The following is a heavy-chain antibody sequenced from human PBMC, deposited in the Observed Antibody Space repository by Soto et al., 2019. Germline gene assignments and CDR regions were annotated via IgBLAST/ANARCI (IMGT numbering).Heavy chain of an antibody. CDR3: ARGWGYYGMDV. D-gene: IGHD3-16*01. V-gene: IGHV1-69*02. J-gene: IGHJ6*02. CDR1: GGTFSSYT. Sequence: QVQLVQSGAEVKKPGSSVKVSCKASGGTFSSYTISWVRHAPGQGLEWMVSIIPILGIANYAQKFQGRVTSTADKSTSTAYMELSSLRSEDTAVYYCARGWGYYGMDVWGQGTTVTVSS. CDR2: IIPILGIA.